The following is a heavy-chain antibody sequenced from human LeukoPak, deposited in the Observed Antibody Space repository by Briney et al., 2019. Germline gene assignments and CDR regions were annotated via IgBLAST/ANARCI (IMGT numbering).Heavy chain of an antibody. D-gene: IGHD5-18*01. CDR1: GGTFSSYA. Sequence: ASVKVSCKTSGGTFSSYAISWVRQAPGQGLEWMGRIIPILGIANYAQKFQDRVTITADKSTSTAYMELSSLRSEDTAVYYCASVDTAMDPYFDYWGQGTLVTVSS. V-gene: IGHV1-69*04. CDR3: ASVDTAMDPYFDY. CDR2: IIPILGIA. J-gene: IGHJ4*02.